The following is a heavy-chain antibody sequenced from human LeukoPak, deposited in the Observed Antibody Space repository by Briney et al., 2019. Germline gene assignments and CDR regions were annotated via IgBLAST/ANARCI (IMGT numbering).Heavy chain of an antibody. J-gene: IGHJ3*01. Sequence: ASVTVSWKASGYTFGKYGISWVRQAPGQGPEWMGWINADNGNTKHAPKIQGRFTMTTDTTMNTVSMELTSLRSDDTAMYYCAGEVWAGAADVWGQGTMVTVSS. CDR2: INADNGNT. V-gene: IGHV1-18*01. CDR3: AGEVWAGAADV. D-gene: IGHD4/OR15-4a*01. CDR1: GYTFGKYG.